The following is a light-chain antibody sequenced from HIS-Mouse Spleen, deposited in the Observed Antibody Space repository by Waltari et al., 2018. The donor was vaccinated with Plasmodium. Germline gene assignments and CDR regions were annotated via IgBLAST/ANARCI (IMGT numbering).Light chain of an antibody. CDR1: QSVSSN. J-gene: IGKJ3*01. CDR2: GAS. V-gene: IGKV3-15*01. Sequence: EIVMPQSQATLSVSPGDRAHLSCRASQSVSSNFAWYQQKPGQAPRLLIYGASTRATGIPARFSGSGSGTEFTLTISSLQSEDFAVYYCQQYNNWSFTFGPGTKVDIK. CDR3: QQYNNWSFT.